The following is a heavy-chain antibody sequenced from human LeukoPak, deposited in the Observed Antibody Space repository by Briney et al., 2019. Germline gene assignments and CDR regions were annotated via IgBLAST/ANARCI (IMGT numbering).Heavy chain of an antibody. V-gene: IGHV3-7*01. CDR1: GYSFTSYW. D-gene: IGHD6-13*01. J-gene: IGHJ4*02. CDR2: IKQDGSEK. Sequence: GESLKISCKGSGYSFTSYWMSWVRQAPGKGLEWVANIKQDGSEKYYVDSVKGRFTISRDNAKNSLYLQMNSLRAEDTAVYYCARDPSSSWYYLAYWGQGTLVTVSS. CDR3: ARDPSSSWYYLAY.